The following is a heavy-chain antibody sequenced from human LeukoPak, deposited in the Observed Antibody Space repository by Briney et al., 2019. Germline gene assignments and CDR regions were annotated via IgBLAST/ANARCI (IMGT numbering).Heavy chain of an antibody. CDR2: INPSGCST. D-gene: IGHD2-2*01. Sequence: ASVKVSCKASGYTFTSYYMHWVRQAPGQGLEWMGIINPSGCSTSYAQKFQGRVTMTRDTSTSTVYMELSSLRSEDTAVYYCAKDQFPSYCSSTSCYLSGRYYGMDVWGQGTTVTVSS. V-gene: IGHV1-46*01. J-gene: IGHJ6*02. CDR3: AKDQFPSYCSSTSCYLSGRYYGMDV. CDR1: GYTFTSYY.